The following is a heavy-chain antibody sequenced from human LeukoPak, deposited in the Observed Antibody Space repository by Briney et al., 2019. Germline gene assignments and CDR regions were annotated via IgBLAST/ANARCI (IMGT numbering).Heavy chain of an antibody. CDR3: ARGGPDHAFDI. Sequence: GGSLRLSCAASGFTFRSYWKYWVRQPPGKGLVWVSRINNDGSVTTYADSVKGRFTNSRDNGNNGVYLQMNSLRAEDTAVYYCARGGPDHAFDIWGQGTKVTVSS. V-gene: IGHV3-74*01. CDR1: GFTFRSYW. J-gene: IGHJ3*02. D-gene: IGHD1-14*01. CDR2: INNDGSVT.